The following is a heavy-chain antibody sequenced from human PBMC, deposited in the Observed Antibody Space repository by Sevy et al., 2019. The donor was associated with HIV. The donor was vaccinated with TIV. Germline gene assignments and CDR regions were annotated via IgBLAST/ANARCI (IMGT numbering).Heavy chain of an antibody. D-gene: IGHD3-10*01. V-gene: IGHV3-7*01. J-gene: IGHJ6*02. Sequence: GGSLRLSCAASGFTFSSYWMSWVRQAPGEGLEWVANIKQDGSEKYYVDSVKGRFTICSDNAKNSLYLQMNSVRAEDTAVYYCVRVNYYDVSGSYYRPPPYYYYGIDVWGQGTTVTVSS. CDR2: IKQDGSEK. CDR3: VRVNYYDVSGSYYRPPPYYYYGIDV. CDR1: GFTFSSYW.